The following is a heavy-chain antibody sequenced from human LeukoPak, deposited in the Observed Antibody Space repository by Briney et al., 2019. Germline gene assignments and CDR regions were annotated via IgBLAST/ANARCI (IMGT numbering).Heavy chain of an antibody. J-gene: IGHJ4*02. Sequence: GEPLKISCKGSGYIFTSYWIGWVRQMPGKGLEWMGIIYPGDSDTRYSPSFQGQVTISADKSISTAYLQWSSLKASDTATYYCARLKGYYDSSGSLFDYWGQGTLVTVSS. CDR3: ARLKGYYDSSGSLFDY. V-gene: IGHV5-51*01. CDR1: GYIFTSYW. D-gene: IGHD3-22*01. CDR2: IYPGDSDT.